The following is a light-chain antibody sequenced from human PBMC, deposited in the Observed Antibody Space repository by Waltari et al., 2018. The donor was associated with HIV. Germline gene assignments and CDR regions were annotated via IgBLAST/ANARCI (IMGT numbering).Light chain of an antibody. Sequence: NFMLTQPHSVSESPGKTVTISCTRSSGSIARNYVPWYQQRPGSSPSTVIYEDNQRPSGVPDRFSGSIDSSSNSASLTISGLKTEDEADYYCQSYDSNTFWVFGGGTKLTVL. CDR3: QSYDSNTFWV. J-gene: IGLJ3*02. CDR2: EDN. CDR1: SGSIARNY. V-gene: IGLV6-57*01.